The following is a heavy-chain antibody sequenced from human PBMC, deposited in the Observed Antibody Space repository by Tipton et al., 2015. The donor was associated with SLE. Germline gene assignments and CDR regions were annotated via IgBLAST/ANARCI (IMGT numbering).Heavy chain of an antibody. J-gene: IGHJ6*03. Sequence: TLSLTCIVSGGSIRSGGYYWSWIRQHPGKGLEWIGEINHSGSTNYNPSLKSRVTISVDTSKNQFSLKLSSVTAADTAVYYCARQPVYYYYYMDVWGKGTTVTVSS. CDR2: INHSGST. CDR1: GGSIRSGGYY. CDR3: ARQPVYYYYYMDV. V-gene: IGHV4-39*01.